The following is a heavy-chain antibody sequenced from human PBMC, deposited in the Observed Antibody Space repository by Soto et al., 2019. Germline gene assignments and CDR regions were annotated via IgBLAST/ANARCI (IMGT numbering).Heavy chain of an antibody. Sequence: QITLKESGPTLVEPTQTLTLTCAFSGFSLSTSGVGVGWIRQSPGKALEWLAFIYWDDDKRYSPSLKTRLTIFQDTSKNHVILIMTNMDPVDTATYYCAYRQEFRGSWDSGWLDPWGQGTLVTVSS. J-gene: IGHJ5*02. CDR3: AYRQEFRGSWDSGWLDP. CDR2: IYWDDDK. D-gene: IGHD3-10*01. CDR1: GFSLSTSGVG. V-gene: IGHV2-5*02.